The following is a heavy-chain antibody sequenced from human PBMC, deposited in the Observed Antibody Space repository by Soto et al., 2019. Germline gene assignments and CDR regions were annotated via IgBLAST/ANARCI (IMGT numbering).Heavy chain of an antibody. Sequence: EVQLVESGGGLVKPGGSLRLSCAASGFTFSSYSMNWVRQAPGKGLEWVSSISSSSSYIYYADSVKGRFTISRDNAKNSLYLQMNSLRAADTAVYYCARTLTIFGVAHTDYWGQGTLVTVSS. V-gene: IGHV3-21*01. CDR1: GFTFSSYS. CDR3: ARTLTIFGVAHTDY. J-gene: IGHJ4*02. CDR2: ISSSSSYI. D-gene: IGHD3-3*01.